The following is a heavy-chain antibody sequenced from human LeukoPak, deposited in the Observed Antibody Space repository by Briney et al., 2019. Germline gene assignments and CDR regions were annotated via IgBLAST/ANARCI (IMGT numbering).Heavy chain of an antibody. V-gene: IGHV3-7*01. D-gene: IGHD6-19*01. J-gene: IGHJ6*02. CDR3: ARVSPQWLVYYYYYGMDV. Sequence: PGGSLRLSCAASGFTFSSYWMSWVRQAPGKGLEWVANIKQDGSEKYYVDSVKGRFTISRDNAKNSLYLQMNSLRTEDTAVYYCARVSPQWLVYYYYYGMDVWGQGTTVTVSS. CDR2: IKQDGSEK. CDR1: GFTFSSYW.